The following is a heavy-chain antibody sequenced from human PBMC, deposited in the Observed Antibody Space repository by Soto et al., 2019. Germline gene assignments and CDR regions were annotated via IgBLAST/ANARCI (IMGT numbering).Heavy chain of an antibody. Sequence: SEALSLTYTVSGGSISSGNCWRWVRQPPGKGLEWIGEIYHSGSTNYNPSLKSRVTISVDKSKNQFSLKLSSVTAADTAVYYCARVSGSYYYGMDVWGQGTTVTVS. CDR2: IYHSGST. D-gene: IGHD1-26*01. V-gene: IGHV4-4*02. J-gene: IGHJ6*02. CDR3: ARVSGSYYYGMDV. CDR1: GGSISSGNC.